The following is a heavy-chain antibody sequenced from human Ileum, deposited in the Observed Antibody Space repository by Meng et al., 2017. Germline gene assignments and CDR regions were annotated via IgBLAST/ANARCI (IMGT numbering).Heavy chain of an antibody. CDR1: GDSVTSSYW. Sequence: QVQLQESGPGRVEPSGTLSRTCAVSGDSVTSSYWWSWVRQPPGKGLEWIGESSDSGTTNYSPSLKSRITMSLDKSKNHFSLRLTSVTAADTAVYYCARCLVRTTLTKSFDYWGQGTLVTVSS. D-gene: IGHD4-17*01. J-gene: IGHJ4*02. V-gene: IGHV4-4*02. CDR2: SSDSGTT. CDR3: ARCLVRTTLTKSFDY.